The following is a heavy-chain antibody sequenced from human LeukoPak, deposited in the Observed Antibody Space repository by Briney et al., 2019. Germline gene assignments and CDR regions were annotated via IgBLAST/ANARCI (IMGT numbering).Heavy chain of an antibody. J-gene: IGHJ3*01. Sequence: EASVKVSCKTSGGNFVTYATNWVRQVPGQGLEWMGRIIPAISRTDYTYNFEDRVTITADDSATTAYLEVTNLRPEDTAMYYCTRVADSNLVSAAFDVWGQGTMVTVSS. V-gene: IGHV1-69*11. CDR2: IIPAISRT. D-gene: IGHD2-21*01. CDR3: TRVADSNLVSAAFDV. CDR1: GGNFVTYA.